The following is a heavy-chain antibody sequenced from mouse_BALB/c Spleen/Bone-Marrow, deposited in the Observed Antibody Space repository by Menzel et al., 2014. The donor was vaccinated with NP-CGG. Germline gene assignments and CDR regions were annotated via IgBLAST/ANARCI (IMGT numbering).Heavy chain of an antibody. Sequence: VQLQQPGSVLVRPGDSVKLSCKASGYTFTSSWMHWAKQRPGQGLEWIGEIHPNSGNTNYNEKFKGKATLTVDTSSSTAYVDLSSLTSEDSAVYYCATGFAYWGQGTLVTVSA. J-gene: IGHJ3*01. CDR1: GYTFTSSW. V-gene: IGHV1S130*01. CDR2: IHPNSGNT. CDR3: ATGFAY.